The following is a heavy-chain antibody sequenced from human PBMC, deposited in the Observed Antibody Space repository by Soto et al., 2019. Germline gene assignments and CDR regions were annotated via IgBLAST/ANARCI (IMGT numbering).Heavy chain of an antibody. CDR3: ARGDEWIQLWPTYYYGMDV. D-gene: IGHD5-18*01. CDR1: GFTFSSYA. V-gene: IGHV3-21*01. CDR2: ISSSSSYI. Sequence: PRGSLRLSCAASGFTFSSYAMSWVRQAPGKGLEWVSSISSSSSYIYYADSVKGRFTISRDNAKNSLYLQMNSLRAEDTAVYYCARGDEWIQLWPTYYYGMDVWGQGTTVTVSS. J-gene: IGHJ6*02.